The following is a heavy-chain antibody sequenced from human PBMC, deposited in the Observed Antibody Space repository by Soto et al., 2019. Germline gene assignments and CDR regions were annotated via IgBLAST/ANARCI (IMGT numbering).Heavy chain of an antibody. CDR3: ASSRYYGSGSYSSFDY. J-gene: IGHJ4*02. CDR2: IYYSGST. D-gene: IGHD3-10*01. Sequence: QVQLQESGPGLVKPSQTLSLTCTVSGGSISSGGYYWSWIRQHPGKGLEWIGYIYYSGSTYYNPSLKSRVTISVDTSKNQFSLKLSCVTAADTAVYYCASSRYYGSGSYSSFDYWGQGTLVTFSS. V-gene: IGHV4-31*03. CDR1: GGSISSGGYY.